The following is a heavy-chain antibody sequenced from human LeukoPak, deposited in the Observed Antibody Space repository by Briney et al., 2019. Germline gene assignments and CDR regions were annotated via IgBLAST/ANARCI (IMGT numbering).Heavy chain of an antibody. J-gene: IGHJ5*02. V-gene: IGHV3-21*01. CDR2: IGSSSSYI. CDR3: ARDSHIVVVPAAVQGWFDP. Sequence: SGGSLRLSCAASGFTFSSYSMNWVRQAPGKGLEWVSSIGSSSSYIYYADSVKGRFTISRDNAKNSLYLQMNSLRAEDTAVYYCARDSHIVVVPAAVQGWFDPWGQGTLVTVSS. D-gene: IGHD2-2*01. CDR1: GFTFSSYS.